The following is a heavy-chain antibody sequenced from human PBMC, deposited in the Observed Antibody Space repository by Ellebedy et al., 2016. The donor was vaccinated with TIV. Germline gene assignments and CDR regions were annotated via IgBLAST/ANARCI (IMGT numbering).Heavy chain of an antibody. J-gene: IGHJ6*02. CDR3: ARHFAMVRGVLRERLFYGMDV. CDR2: IYYSGST. Sequence: GSLRLXCTVSGGSISSSSYYWGWIRQPPGKGLEWIGSIYYSGSTYYNPSLKSRVTISVDTSKNQFSLKLSSVTAADTAVYYCARHFAMVRGVLRERLFYGMDVWGQGTTVTVSS. V-gene: IGHV4-39*01. D-gene: IGHD3-10*01. CDR1: GGSISSSSYY.